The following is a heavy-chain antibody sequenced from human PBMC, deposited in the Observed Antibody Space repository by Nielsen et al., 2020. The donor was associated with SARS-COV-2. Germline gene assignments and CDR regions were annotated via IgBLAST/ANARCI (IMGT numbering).Heavy chain of an antibody. D-gene: IGHD2-2*01. Sequence: RQAPGKGLEWIAYIYYIGTTYYNPSLKSRVIISVDTSQNQFTLRLNSVTAADTAIYYCARLVVVPAAMWGAFDPWGQGTLVTVSS. CDR3: ARLVVVPAAMWGAFDP. CDR2: IYYIGTT. V-gene: IGHV4-31*02. J-gene: IGHJ5*02.